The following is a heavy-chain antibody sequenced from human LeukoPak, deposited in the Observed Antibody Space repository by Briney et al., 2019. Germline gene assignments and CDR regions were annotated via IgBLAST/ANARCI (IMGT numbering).Heavy chain of an antibody. J-gene: IGHJ4*02. CDR1: GYTFSTYW. Sequence: GGSLRLSCAASGYTFSTYWMHWVRQVPGKGLVWVSRINPDGSRSSYADSVKGRFTISRDNAKNTLFLQMNSLRAEDTAVYYCSRETFGDHDYWGRGTLVTVSS. CDR2: INPDGSRS. V-gene: IGHV3-74*01. D-gene: IGHD2-21*01. CDR3: SRETFGDHDY.